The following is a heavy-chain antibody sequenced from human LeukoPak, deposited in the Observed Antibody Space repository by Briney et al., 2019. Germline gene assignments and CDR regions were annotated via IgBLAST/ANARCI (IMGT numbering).Heavy chain of an antibody. V-gene: IGHV3-48*03. Sequence: GGSLRLSCAASGFTFSSYEMNWVRQAPGKGLEWVSYISSSGSTIYYADSVKGRFTISRDNDKNSLYLQKNRLRAEDTAVYYCARDCSGGSCYVGYYYYMDVWGKGTTVTVSS. D-gene: IGHD2-15*01. CDR2: ISSSGSTI. J-gene: IGHJ6*03. CDR1: GFTFSSYE. CDR3: ARDCSGGSCYVGYYYYMDV.